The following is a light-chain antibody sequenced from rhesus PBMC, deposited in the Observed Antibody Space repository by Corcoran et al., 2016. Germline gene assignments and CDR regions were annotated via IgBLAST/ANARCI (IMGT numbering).Light chain of an antibody. CDR2: GAS. CDR3: QQYSNWPLT. CDR1: QSVSSS. Sequence: EIVLTQSPATLSLSPGERATLSCRASQSVSSSLAWYQQQPGPVPRLLSYGASSRATGIPDRFSGGGSRTDFTLTISSLEPEDFAVYYCQQYSNWPLTFGGGTKVEIK. V-gene: IGKV3-42*03. J-gene: IGKJ4*01.